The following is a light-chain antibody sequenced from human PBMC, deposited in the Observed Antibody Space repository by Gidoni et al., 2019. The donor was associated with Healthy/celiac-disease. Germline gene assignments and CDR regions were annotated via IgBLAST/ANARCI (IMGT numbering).Light chain of an antibody. J-gene: IGLJ2*01. CDR3: GTWDSSLSDVV. CDR2: DNN. V-gene: IGLV1-51*01. Sequence: QSVLTPPPSVSAPPGQKVTISCSGSSSNIGNNYVPWYQQLPGTAPKLLIYDNNKRPSGIPDRFSGSKSGTSATLGITGLQTGDEADYYCGTWDSSLSDVVFGGGTKLTVL. CDR1: SSNIGNNY.